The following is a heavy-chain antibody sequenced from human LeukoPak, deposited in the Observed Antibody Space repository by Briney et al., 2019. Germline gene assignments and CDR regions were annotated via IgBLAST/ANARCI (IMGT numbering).Heavy chain of an antibody. V-gene: IGHV3-21*01. CDR1: TFTFSSYS. D-gene: IGHD5-12*01. Sequence: GGSLRLSCAASSTFTFSSYSMNWVCQAPGKGLEWVSSITSGSTYIYYLDSVKGRFTISRDNAKNSLYLQMNSLRAEDTAIYYCARDLRGYDSSWFDPWGQGTLVTVSS. J-gene: IGHJ5*02. CDR3: ARDLRGYDSSWFDP. CDR2: ITSGSTYI.